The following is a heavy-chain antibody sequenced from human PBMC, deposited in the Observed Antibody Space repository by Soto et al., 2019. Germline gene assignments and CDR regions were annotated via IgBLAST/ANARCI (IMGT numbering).Heavy chain of an antibody. CDR2: VTPSGDAT. Sequence: QPGGSLRLSCETSGFTFASASMSWVRQAPGKGLEWVSSVTPSGDATYSADSVKGRFTISRDNSKNTLYLQMNSLRVEDTAVYYCARLTTSWGQGTLVTVSS. V-gene: IGHV3-23*01. CDR1: GFTFASAS. CDR3: ARLTTS. J-gene: IGHJ5*02.